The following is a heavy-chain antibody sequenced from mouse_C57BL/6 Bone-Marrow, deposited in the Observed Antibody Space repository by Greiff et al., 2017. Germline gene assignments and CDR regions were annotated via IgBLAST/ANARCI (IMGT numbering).Heavy chain of an antibody. Sequence: EVQLVESGGDLVKPGGSLKLPFAASGFTFSSYGMSWVRQTPDKRREWVATISSGGSYTYYPASVRGRFTLSRDNAKNTLYLQMSSLKSEYTAMYYCARRRGTVPYFAYWGQGTTLTVSS. CDR1: GFTFSSYG. CDR2: ISSGGSYT. CDR3: ARRRGTVPYFAY. D-gene: IGHD1-1*01. J-gene: IGHJ2*01. V-gene: IGHV5-6*01.